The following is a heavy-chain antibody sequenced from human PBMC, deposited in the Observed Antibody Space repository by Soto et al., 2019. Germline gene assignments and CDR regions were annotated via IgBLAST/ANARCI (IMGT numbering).Heavy chain of an antibody. J-gene: IGHJ6*01. CDR3: AKDRGDGHSNDLGMYV. D-gene: IGHD1-1*01. CDR2: ISYDGSNK. CDR1: GFTFSSYG. V-gene: IGHV3-30*18. Sequence: LRLSCAASGFTFSSYGMHWVRQAPGKGLEWVAVISYDGSNKYYADSVKGRFTISRDNSKNTLYLQMNSLRAEDTAVYYCAKDRGDGHSNDLGMYVRVLGLTVTVSS.